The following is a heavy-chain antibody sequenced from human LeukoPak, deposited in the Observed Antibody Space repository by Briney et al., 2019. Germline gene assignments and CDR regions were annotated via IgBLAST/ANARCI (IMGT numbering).Heavy chain of an antibody. Sequence: ASVKVSCKASGYTFTGYYMHWVRQAPGQGLEWMGWINPNSGGTNYAQKLQGRVTMTTDTSTSTAYMELKSLRSDDTAVYYCARDLSRYCTNGVCSYYYYYGMDVWGQGTTVTVSS. V-gene: IGHV1-2*02. J-gene: IGHJ6*02. CDR3: ARDLSRYCTNGVCSYYYYYGMDV. D-gene: IGHD2-8*01. CDR2: INPNSGGT. CDR1: GYTFTGYY.